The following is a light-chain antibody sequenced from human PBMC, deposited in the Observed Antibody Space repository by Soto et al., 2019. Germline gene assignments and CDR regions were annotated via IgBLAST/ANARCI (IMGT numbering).Light chain of an antibody. V-gene: IGLV7-46*01. CDR3: LLSYSGVGGV. Sequence: QAVVTQEPSLTVSPGGTVTLTCGPSTGAVTSGHYPYWVQQKTGQAPRTLIYSTTNKHSWTPARFSGSLLGDNAALTLSGAQPEDEADYYCLLSYSGVGGVFGGGTKLTVL. CDR2: STT. J-gene: IGLJ2*01. CDR1: TGAVTSGHY.